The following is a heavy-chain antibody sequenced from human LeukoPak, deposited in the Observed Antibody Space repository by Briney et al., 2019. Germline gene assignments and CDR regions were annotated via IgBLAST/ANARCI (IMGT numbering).Heavy chain of an antibody. CDR2: VSSSGVST. CDR3: VKRGSGWYWDDY. Sequence: GGSLRLSCAASGFTFSSCAMSWVRQAPGKGLEWVSGVSSSGVSTNYADSVKGRFTISRDNSKNTLYLQMNSLTAEDTAVYYCVKRGSGWYWDDYWGQGTLVTVSS. V-gene: IGHV3-23*01. J-gene: IGHJ4*02. D-gene: IGHD6-19*01. CDR1: GFTFSSCA.